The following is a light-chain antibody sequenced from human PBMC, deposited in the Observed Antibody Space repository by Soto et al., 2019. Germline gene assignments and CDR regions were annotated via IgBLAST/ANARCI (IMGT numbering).Light chain of an antibody. Sequence: EIVLTQSPATLSLSPGERATLSCRASQSVSSYLAWYQQKPGQAPRLLIYDASNRATGIPARFSGSGSVTDFTLTISSLGPEDFAVYYCQQRSKWPLTVGGGTHVDIK. CDR2: DAS. CDR3: QQRSKWPLT. J-gene: IGKJ4*01. V-gene: IGKV3-11*01. CDR1: QSVSSY.